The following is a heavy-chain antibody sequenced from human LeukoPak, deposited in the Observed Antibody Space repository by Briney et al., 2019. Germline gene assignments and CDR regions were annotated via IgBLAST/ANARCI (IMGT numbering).Heavy chain of an antibody. CDR2: IIPIFGTA. CDR3: ATAGDAIDSVMIWDF. V-gene: IGHV1-69*06. D-gene: IGHD3/OR15-3a*01. J-gene: IGHJ4*02. CDR1: GGTFSSYA. Sequence: SVKVSCKASGGTFSSYAISWVRQAPGQGLEWMGGIIPIFGTANYAQKFQGRVTITADKSTSTAYMELSSLRSEDTAVYYCATAGDAIDSVMIWDFWGQGTLVTVSS.